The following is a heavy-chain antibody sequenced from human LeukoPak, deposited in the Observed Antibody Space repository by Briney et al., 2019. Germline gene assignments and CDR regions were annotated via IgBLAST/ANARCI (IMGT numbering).Heavy chain of an antibody. Sequence: GGSLRLSCAASGFTFSSYAMSWVRQAPGKGLEWVSAISGSGGSTYYADSVKGRFTISRDNSKNTLYLQMNSLRAEDTAVYYCAKEGVSWLAPSDWYFDLWGRGTLVTVSS. CDR2: ISGSGGST. CDR1: GFTFSSYA. V-gene: IGHV3-23*01. D-gene: IGHD6-19*01. CDR3: AKEGVSWLAPSDWYFDL. J-gene: IGHJ2*01.